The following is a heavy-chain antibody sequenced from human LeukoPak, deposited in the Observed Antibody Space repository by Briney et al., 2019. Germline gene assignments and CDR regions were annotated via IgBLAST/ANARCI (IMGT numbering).Heavy chain of an antibody. CDR1: GFTFDHYA. CDR2: ISWNSGTI. V-gene: IGHV3-9*01. D-gene: IGHD6-19*01. Sequence: GGSLRLSCAVSGFTFDHYAMPWVRQAPGKGLQWVASISWNSGTIAYGDSVKGRFTISRDNAKNSLYLQMHSLRSNDTAVYYCAKDPSGVAVYYFQFWGQGTLVTVSS. J-gene: IGHJ4*02. CDR3: AKDPSGVAVYYFQF.